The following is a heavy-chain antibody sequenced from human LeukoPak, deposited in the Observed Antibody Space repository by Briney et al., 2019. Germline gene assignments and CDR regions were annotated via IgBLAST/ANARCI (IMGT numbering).Heavy chain of an antibody. J-gene: IGHJ5*02. CDR1: GFTFSSYS. D-gene: IGHD6-19*01. Sequence: GGSLRLSCAASGFTFSSYSMTWVRQAPGKGLEWVSSISSSSSYIYYADSVKGRFTISRDNSKNTLYLQMNSLRAEDTAVYYCAKDGTAVAGSGWFDPWGQGTLVTVSS. V-gene: IGHV3-21*04. CDR3: AKDGTAVAGSGWFDP. CDR2: ISSSSSYI.